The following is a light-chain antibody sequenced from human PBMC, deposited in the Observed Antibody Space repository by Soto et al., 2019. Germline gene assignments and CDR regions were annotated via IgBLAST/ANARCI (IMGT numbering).Light chain of an antibody. J-gene: IGLJ1*01. CDR2: DVS. Sequence: QSALTQPASVSGSPGQSIAISCTGTSSDVGGYNYVSWYQHHPGKAPKLMIYDVSNRPSGVSNRFSGSKSGNTASLTISGLQAVDEAESYCSSYTSSSTYVFGTGTKVPV. V-gene: IGLV2-14*03. CDR3: SSYTSSSTYV. CDR1: SSDVGGYNY.